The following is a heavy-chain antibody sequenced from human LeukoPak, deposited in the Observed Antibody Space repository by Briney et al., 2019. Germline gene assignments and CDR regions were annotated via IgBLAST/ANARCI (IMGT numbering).Heavy chain of an antibody. CDR2: IKKDGSEK. J-gene: IGHJ4*02. CDR3: ARHLSGVTGYTYGRGIDY. Sequence: GGSLRLSRAASGFTFSSYWMSWVRQAPGKRLEWVANIKKDGSEKYYVDSVKGRFTISRDNAKKSLYLQMNSLRAEDTAVYYCARHLSGVTGYTYGRGIDYWGQGTLVTVSS. V-gene: IGHV3-7*01. CDR1: GFTFSSYW. D-gene: IGHD5-18*01.